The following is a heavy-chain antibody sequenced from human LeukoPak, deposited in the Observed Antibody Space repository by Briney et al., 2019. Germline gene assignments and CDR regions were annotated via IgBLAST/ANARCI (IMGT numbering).Heavy chain of an antibody. V-gene: IGHV4-31*03. D-gene: IGHD6-13*01. Sequence: PSQTLSLTCTVSGGSISSGGYYWSWIRQHPGKGLEWIGYIYYSGSTYYNPSLKSRLTISVDTSKNQFSLKLSSVTAADTAVYYCARGRVAPGTGYFDHWGQGTLVTVSS. CDR2: IYYSGST. J-gene: IGHJ4*02. CDR1: GGSISSGGYY. CDR3: ARGRVAPGTGYFDH.